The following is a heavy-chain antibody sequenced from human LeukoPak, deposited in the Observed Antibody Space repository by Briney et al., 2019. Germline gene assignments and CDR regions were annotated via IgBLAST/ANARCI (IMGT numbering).Heavy chain of an antibody. CDR1: GFTFSSYA. J-gene: IGHJ3*02. CDR3: ARDPDYYDSSGPI. D-gene: IGHD3-22*01. Sequence: GRTLRLSCAASGFTFSSYAMHWVRQAPGKGLEYVSAISSNGGSTYYANSVKGRFTISRDNSKNTLYLQMGSLRAEDMAVYYCARDPDYYDSSGPIWGQGTMVTVSS. CDR2: ISSNGGST. V-gene: IGHV3-64*01.